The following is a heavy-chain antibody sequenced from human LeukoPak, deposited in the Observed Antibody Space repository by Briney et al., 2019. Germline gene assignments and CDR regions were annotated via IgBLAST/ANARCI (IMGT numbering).Heavy chain of an antibody. V-gene: IGHV3-11*04. CDR3: ATEVDQVSKYYFDY. Sequence: PGGSLRLSCSASEFTLSDYYMTWFRQAPGKGPEWISFISSSGSNIYYADSVKGRFTISRDNAKNSLYLQMNSLRAEDTAVYYCATEVDQVSKYYFDYWGRGTLVTVSS. CDR1: EFTLSDYY. J-gene: IGHJ4*02. CDR2: ISSSGSNI.